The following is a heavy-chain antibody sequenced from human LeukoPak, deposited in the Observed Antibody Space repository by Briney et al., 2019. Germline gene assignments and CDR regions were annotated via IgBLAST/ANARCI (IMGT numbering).Heavy chain of an antibody. V-gene: IGHV4-39*01. CDR3: AKGFIGIDY. CDR2: IYYTGST. D-gene: IGHD1-26*01. Sequence: SETLSLTCTASGGSINSSSYYWGWIRQPPGKGLEWIGTIYYTGSTYYKPSLKSRVTISVDTSKNQFSLKLSSVTAADTAIYFCAKGFIGIDYWGQGTLVTVSS. CDR1: GGSINSSSYY. J-gene: IGHJ4*02.